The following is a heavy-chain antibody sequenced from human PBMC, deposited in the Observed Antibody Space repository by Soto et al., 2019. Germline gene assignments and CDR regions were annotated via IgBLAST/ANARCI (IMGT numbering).Heavy chain of an antibody. Sequence: PGGSLRLSCAASGFTFSSYGMHWVRQAPGKGLEWVAVIWYDGSNKYYADSVKGRFTISRDNSKNTLYLQMNSLRAEDTAVYYCARGVSAARHYYYYYGMDVWGQGTTVTVS. CDR3: ARGVSAARHYYYYYGMDV. J-gene: IGHJ6*02. V-gene: IGHV3-33*01. CDR1: GFTFSSYG. CDR2: IWYDGSNK. D-gene: IGHD6-6*01.